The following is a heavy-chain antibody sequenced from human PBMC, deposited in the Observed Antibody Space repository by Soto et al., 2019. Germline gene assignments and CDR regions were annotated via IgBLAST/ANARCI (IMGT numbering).Heavy chain of an antibody. V-gene: IGHV4-31*03. CDR1: GDSITIGGYY. CDR3: PRQHARNFSQIYY. Sequence: KPSETLSLSCTVTGDSITIGGYYWSWIRQYPGKGMKWRAYLYGRGCSGRTMHSPSLNSRNTLSVHTSNTHFSLNLSSVTVAHTAVYFFPRQHARNFSQIYYRGQENLFTIPS. J-gene: IGHJ4*02. CDR2: LYGRGCSGRT.